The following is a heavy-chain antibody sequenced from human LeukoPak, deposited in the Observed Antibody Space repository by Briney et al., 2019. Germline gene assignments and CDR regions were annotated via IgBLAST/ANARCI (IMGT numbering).Heavy chain of an antibody. V-gene: IGHV1-58*01. Sequence: SVKVSCKASGFTFSTSAVQWVRQARGQRLEWIGWIVVGSGNTHYALKFQERVTITRDVSTNTAYMELSSLRSEDTAVYYCARGEDNYYGSGSPLGTQGYGMDVWGQGTTVTVSS. CDR2: IVVGSGNT. J-gene: IGHJ6*02. CDR3: ARGEDNYYGSGSPLGTQGYGMDV. CDR1: GFTFSTSA. D-gene: IGHD3-10*01.